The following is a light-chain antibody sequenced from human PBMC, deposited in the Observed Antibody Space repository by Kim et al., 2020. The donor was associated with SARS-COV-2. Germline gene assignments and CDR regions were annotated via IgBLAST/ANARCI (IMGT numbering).Light chain of an antibody. J-gene: IGLJ3*02. Sequence: PGQAASYTCGVNNLGAKSVHWYRQKPGQAPVLVIHYESDRPSGIPERFSGSSSGNTATLIITRVEAGDEADYYCQVWDVNSDHPVFGGGTQLTVL. V-gene: IGLV3-21*04. CDR1: NLGAKS. CDR3: QVWDVNSDHPV. CDR2: YES.